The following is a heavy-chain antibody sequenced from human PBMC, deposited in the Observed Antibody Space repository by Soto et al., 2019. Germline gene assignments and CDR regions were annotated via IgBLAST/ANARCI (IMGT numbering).Heavy chain of an antibody. V-gene: IGHV4-61*01. Sequence: ASETLSLTCTVSGGSFSSGSYYWSWIRQPPGKGLEWIGYIYYSGSTNYNPSLKSRVTISVDTSKNQFSLKLSSVTAADTAVYYCARADSSGYYLNYYYGMDVWGQGTTVTVSS. D-gene: IGHD3-22*01. J-gene: IGHJ6*02. CDR2: IYYSGST. CDR1: GGSFSSGSYY. CDR3: ARADSSGYYLNYYYGMDV.